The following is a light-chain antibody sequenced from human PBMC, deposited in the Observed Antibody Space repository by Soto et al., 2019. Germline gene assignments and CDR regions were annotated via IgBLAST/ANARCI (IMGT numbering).Light chain of an antibody. CDR2: GAS. J-gene: IGKJ3*01. CDR1: EDINSR. V-gene: IGKV1-12*01. CDR3: QQLFMYPPT. Sequence: DIQMTQSPSSVSASVGDRVTISCRASEDINSRLAWYQQKPGKAPKLLIYGASTLQGGVPSRFSGSGSGTDFTLTVSSLQPEDLATYYCQQLFMYPPTFGPGTKVDIK.